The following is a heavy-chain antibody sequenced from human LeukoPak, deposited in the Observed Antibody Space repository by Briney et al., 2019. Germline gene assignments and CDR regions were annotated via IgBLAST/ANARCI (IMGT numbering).Heavy chain of an antibody. Sequence: GGSLRLSGAASGVTFSNYAMSWVRQAPGKGLEWFSVICSRAGKTYSADSVKGRFTISRDNSKNTQYLQMNSLRDEDTALYYCAGGRYYYYYYMDVWGKGTTVTVSS. D-gene: IGHD3-16*01. J-gene: IGHJ6*03. CDR1: GVTFSNYA. V-gene: IGHV3-23*01. CDR2: ICSRAGKT. CDR3: AGGRYYYYYYMDV.